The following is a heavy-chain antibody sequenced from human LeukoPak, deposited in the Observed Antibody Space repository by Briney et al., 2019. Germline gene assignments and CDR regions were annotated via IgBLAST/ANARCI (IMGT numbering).Heavy chain of an antibody. D-gene: IGHD1-26*01. J-gene: IGHJ4*02. Sequence: GGSLRLSCAGSGFTFRNYWMDWVRQAPGKGLEWVANIKEDGSEKYYVDSVKGRFTVSRDNAKNSLYLQINSLRADDTAVYYCARGGPTVGTDYWGQGTLVTVSS. CDR2: IKEDGSEK. CDR3: ARGGPTVGTDY. CDR1: GFTFRNYW. V-gene: IGHV3-7*01.